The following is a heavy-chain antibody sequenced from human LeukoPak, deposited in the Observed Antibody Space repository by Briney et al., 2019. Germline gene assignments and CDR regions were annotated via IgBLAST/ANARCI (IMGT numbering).Heavy chain of an antibody. CDR2: ISGSGGST. Sequence: GGSLRLSCAASGFTFSSYGMSWVRQAPGKRLEWVSVISGSGGSTYYADSVKGRFTISRDNSKNTVYLQVNSLRAEDTAVYYCAKDSDSSGSIGPSYFDYWGQGTLVTVSS. CDR3: AKDSDSSGSIGPSYFDY. D-gene: IGHD3-22*01. J-gene: IGHJ4*02. V-gene: IGHV3-23*01. CDR1: GFTFSSYG.